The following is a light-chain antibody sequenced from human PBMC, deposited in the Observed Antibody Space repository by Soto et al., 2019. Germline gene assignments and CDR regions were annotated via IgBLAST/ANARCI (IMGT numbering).Light chain of an antibody. Sequence: EIVLTQSPGTLSLSPGERATLYCRASQSVSSTYLAWYQQKPGQAPSLLIYGASRRATGIPARFSGSGSGTDFTLTISRLEPEDFAVYYCQQYERSPTTFGGGTKVEIK. J-gene: IGKJ4*01. CDR3: QQYERSPTT. CDR1: QSVSSTY. V-gene: IGKV3-20*01. CDR2: GAS.